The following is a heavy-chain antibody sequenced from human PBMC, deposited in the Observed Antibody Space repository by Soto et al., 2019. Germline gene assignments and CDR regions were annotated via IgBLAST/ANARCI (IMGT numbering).Heavy chain of an antibody. D-gene: IGHD2-15*01. CDR2: MNPNSGNT. V-gene: IGHV1-8*01. CDR3: AREQELVAGHYYYGMDV. Sequence: QVQLVQSGAEVKKPGASVKVSCKASGYTFTSYDINWVRQATGQGFEWMGWMNPNSGNTGYAQKFQGRVPMTRNTSLSTAYMELSSLRSEDTAVYYCAREQELVAGHYYYGMDVLGQGTTVTVSS. CDR1: GYTFTSYD. J-gene: IGHJ6*02.